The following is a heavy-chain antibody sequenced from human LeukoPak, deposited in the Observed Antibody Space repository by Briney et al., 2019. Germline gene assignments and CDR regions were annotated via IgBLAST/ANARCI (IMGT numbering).Heavy chain of an antibody. J-gene: IGHJ4*02. CDR2: ITGSGTST. V-gene: IGHV3-23*01. Sequence: GGSLRLSCAASGFSFSSYAMRWVRQAPGKGLEWVSAITGSGTSTNYADSVKGRFTISRDDSKTTLYLQMDSLRAEDTAVYYCAKRSMVSSGYFDYWGQGTLVTVSS. D-gene: IGHD3-10*01. CDR1: GFSFSSYA. CDR3: AKRSMVSSGYFDY.